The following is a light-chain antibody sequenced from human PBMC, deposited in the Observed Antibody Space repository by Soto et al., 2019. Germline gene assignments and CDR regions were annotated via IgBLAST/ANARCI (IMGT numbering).Light chain of an antibody. V-gene: IGKV3-20*01. CDR1: QSVRINS. J-gene: IGKJ4*01. CDR2: DAS. Sequence: EIVLTQSPGILSLSPGERATLSCSASQSVRINSFAGYLQKPGQTPRFLIYDASTRATGIPDRFSGSGSGTDFTLTISRLEPEDFVVYCCQQYGSSPLTFGGGNKVEIK. CDR3: QQYGSSPLT.